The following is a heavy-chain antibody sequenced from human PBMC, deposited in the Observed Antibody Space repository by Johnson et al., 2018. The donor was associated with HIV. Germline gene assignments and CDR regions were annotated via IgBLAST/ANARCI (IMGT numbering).Heavy chain of an antibody. CDR1: GFTFSGSA. CDR2: IRSKANSYAT. J-gene: IGHJ3*02. CDR3: AKDLRVFDWFNAYDAFDI. V-gene: IGHV3-73*01. D-gene: IGHD3-9*01. Sequence: VQLVESGGGLVQPGGSLKLSCAASGFTFSGSAMHWVRQASGKGLEWVGRIRSKANSYATAYAASVKGRFTISRDDSKNTLYPQMNSLRADDTAVYYCAKDLRVFDWFNAYDAFDIWCQGTMVTVSS.